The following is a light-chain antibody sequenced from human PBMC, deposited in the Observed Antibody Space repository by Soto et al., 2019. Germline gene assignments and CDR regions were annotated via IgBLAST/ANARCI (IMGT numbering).Light chain of an antibody. CDR1: QSVSSK. V-gene: IGKV3-15*01. CDR2: GAS. J-gene: IGKJ4*01. Sequence: EIVMTQSPATLSVSPGEGATLSCKASQSVSSKVAWYQQKPGQAPRLLIYGASIRATAIPGRFSDSGSGTDFTLTISSLQSEDLAVYYCQQYNSWPLTFGGGTKVEIK. CDR3: QQYNSWPLT.